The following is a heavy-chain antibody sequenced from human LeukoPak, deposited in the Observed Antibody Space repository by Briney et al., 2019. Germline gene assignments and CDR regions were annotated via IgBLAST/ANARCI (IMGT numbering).Heavy chain of an antibody. Sequence: GGSLRLSCAASGFTVSSNYMSWVRQAPGKGLEWVSVIYSGGSTYYADSVKGRFTISRDNSKNTLYLQMNSLRAEDTAVHYCAREISRTGAFDIWGQGTMVTVSS. CDR1: GFTVSSNY. J-gene: IGHJ3*02. CDR3: AREISRTGAFDI. D-gene: IGHD3-3*02. CDR2: IYSGGST. V-gene: IGHV3-53*05.